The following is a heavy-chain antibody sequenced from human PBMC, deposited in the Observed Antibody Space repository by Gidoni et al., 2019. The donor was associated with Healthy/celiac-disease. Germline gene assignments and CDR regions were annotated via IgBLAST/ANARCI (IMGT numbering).Heavy chain of an antibody. CDR3: ARGSWGGDAFDI. J-gene: IGHJ3*02. D-gene: IGHD7-27*01. V-gene: IGHV3-30-3*01. Sequence: QVQLVESGGGVVQPGRSLRLSWAAPGFTFSGYAMHWVRQAPGKGLEWVAVISYDGSNKYYADSVKGRFTISRDNSKNTLYLQMNSLRAEDTAVYYCARGSWGGDAFDIWGQGTMVTVSS. CDR2: ISYDGSNK. CDR1: GFTFSGYA.